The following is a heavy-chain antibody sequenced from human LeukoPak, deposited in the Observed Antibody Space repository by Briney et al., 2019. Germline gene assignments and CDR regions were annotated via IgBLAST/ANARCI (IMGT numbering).Heavy chain of an antibody. CDR2: INPNTGDT. D-gene: IGHD2-2*01. Sequence: ASVKVSCKASGYTFTSYYMHWVRQAPGQGLEWMGWINPNTGDTKFAQNFQDRVTMTWDTSVSTAYMELSSLTSDDTAVYYCASKGDGFCSSSRCQGAFDYWGQGSMVTVSS. CDR3: ASKGDGFCSSSRCQGAFDY. J-gene: IGHJ3*01. V-gene: IGHV1-2*02. CDR1: GYTFTSYY.